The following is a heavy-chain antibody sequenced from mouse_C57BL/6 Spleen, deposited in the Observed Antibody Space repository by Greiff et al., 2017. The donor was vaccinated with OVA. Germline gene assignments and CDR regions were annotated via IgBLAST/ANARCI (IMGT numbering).Heavy chain of an antibody. V-gene: IGHV14-4*01. J-gene: IGHJ3*01. Sequence: EVQLQQSGAELVRPGASVKLSCTASGFNIKDDYMHWVKQRPEQGLEWIGWIDPENGDTEYASKFQGKATITADTSSNTAYLQLSSLTSEDTAVYYCTTLYEGYPAWFAYWGQGTLVTVSA. CDR1: GFNIKDDY. CDR3: TTLYEGYPAWFAY. CDR2: IDPENGDT. D-gene: IGHD2-3*01.